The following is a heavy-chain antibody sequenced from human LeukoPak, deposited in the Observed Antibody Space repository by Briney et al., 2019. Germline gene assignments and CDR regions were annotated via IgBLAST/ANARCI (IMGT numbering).Heavy chain of an antibody. V-gene: IGHV3-33*01. D-gene: IGHD3-16*01. J-gene: IGHJ6*02. CDR1: GFPFSNYG. CDR2: IWHDGSNK. CDR3: ARDPGLGLWNGLDV. Sequence: GGSLRLSCAASGFPFSNYGMHWVRQAPGKGLEWVAVIWHDGSNKYYADSVKGRFTVSRDNSKITLYLQMNSLRAEDTAVYYCARDPGLGLWNGLDVWGRGTTVTVSS.